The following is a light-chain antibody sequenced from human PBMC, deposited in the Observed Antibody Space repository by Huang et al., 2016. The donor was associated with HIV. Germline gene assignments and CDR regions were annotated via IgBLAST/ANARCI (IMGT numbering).Light chain of an antibody. CDR3: QQYYNFLFT. CDR1: HDISNS. V-gene: IGKV1-NL1*01. Sequence: DIEMTQSPSSLPASVGDRVTITCRASHDISNSLAWYQLRPGQPPKLLLYGASRLESGVPSRFIGSGSATDYTLTITSLQPEDFATYYCQQYYNFLFTFGPGTTVDV. CDR2: GAS. J-gene: IGKJ3*01.